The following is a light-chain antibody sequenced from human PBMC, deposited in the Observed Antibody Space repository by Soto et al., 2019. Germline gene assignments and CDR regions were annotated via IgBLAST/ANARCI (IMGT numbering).Light chain of an antibody. CDR2: AAS. J-gene: IGKJ5*01. V-gene: IGKV2-28*01. CDR3: QQTYSTPIT. CDR1: QNLLQSNGHNY. Sequence: DIVMTQSPLSLPVTPGEPASISCRSRQNLLQSNGHNYLNWYQQKPGKAPILLIYAASSLPSAVPPRFTGAGSETDFTLTISSLQPEDFGTYYCQQTYSTPITFGQGTRLEIK.